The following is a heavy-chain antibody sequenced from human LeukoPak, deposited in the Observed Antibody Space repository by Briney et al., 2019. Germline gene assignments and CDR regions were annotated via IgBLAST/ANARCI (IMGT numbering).Heavy chain of an antibody. CDR3: ARDGDHDAFDI. CDR2: ISSSSSYI. Sequence: GGSLRLSCAASGFTFRSYSMNWVRQAPGKGLEWVSSISSSSSYIYYADSVKGRFTISRDNAKNSLYLQMNSLRAEDTAVYYCARDGDHDAFDIWGQGTMVTVSS. D-gene: IGHD2-21*01. J-gene: IGHJ3*02. CDR1: GFTFRSYS. V-gene: IGHV3-21*01.